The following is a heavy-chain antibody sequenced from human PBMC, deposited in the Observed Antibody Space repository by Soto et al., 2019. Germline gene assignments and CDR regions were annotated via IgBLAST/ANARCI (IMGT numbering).Heavy chain of an antibody. Sequence: ASVKVSCKASGYIFTAYSMHWVRQAPGQGLEWMGVVNPSGGSTNYAQKFQGRITMTRDTSTSTVYMDLSSLTSEDTAVYYCAREEDCSDGICYSEYFQRWGQGTLVTVSS. CDR2: VNPSGGST. J-gene: IGHJ1*01. CDR1: GYIFTAYS. D-gene: IGHD2-15*01. V-gene: IGHV1-46*01. CDR3: AREEDCSDGICYSEYFQR.